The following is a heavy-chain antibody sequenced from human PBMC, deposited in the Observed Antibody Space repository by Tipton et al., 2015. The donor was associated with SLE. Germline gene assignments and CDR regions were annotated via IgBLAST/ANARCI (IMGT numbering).Heavy chain of an antibody. CDR2: ISSDGGST. Sequence: SLRLSCSASGFIFSSYAMHWVRQTPGKGFEYVSAISSDGGSTYYADSVKGRFTISRDNSKNTLYLQMSSLRAEDTAVYYCVNSRDDAFHIWGQGTMVTVSS. J-gene: IGHJ3*02. CDR3: VNSRDDAFHI. V-gene: IGHV3-64D*09. CDR1: GFIFSSYA.